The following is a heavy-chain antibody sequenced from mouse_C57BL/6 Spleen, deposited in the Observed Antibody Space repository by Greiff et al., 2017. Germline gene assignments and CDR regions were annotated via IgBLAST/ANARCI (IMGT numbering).Heavy chain of an antibody. V-gene: IGHV1-66*01. Sequence: QVQLQQSGPELVKPGASVKISCKASGYSFTSYYIHWVKQRPGQGLEWIGWIYPGSGNTKYNEKFKGKATLTSDTSSSTAYMQLSSLTSEDSAVYYCARERSYYFDYWGQGTTLTVSS. CDR2: IYPGSGNT. CDR1: GYSFTSYY. CDR3: ARERSYYFDY. J-gene: IGHJ2*01.